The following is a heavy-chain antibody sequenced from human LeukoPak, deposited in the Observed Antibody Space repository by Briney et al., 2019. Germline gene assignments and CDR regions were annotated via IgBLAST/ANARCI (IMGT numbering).Heavy chain of an antibody. D-gene: IGHD6-13*01. CDR1: GGSISSYY. V-gene: IGHV4-59*01. Sequence: ASETLSLTCTVSGGSISSYYWSWIRQPPGKGLEWIGYIYYSGSTNYNPSLKSRVTISVDTSKNQFSLKLSSVTAADTAVYYCARGGYSRLHDAFDIWGQGTMVTVSS. CDR2: IYYSGST. J-gene: IGHJ3*02. CDR3: ARGGYSRLHDAFDI.